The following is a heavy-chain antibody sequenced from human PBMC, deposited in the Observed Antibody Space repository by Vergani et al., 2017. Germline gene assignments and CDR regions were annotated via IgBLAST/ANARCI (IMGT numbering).Heavy chain of an antibody. CDR3: ARDSIVVVITLTLDS. Sequence: EVQLLESGGGLVQPGGSLRLSCAASGFTFSSHAMSWVRQAPGKGLEWVSAISGSGGSTYYADSVKGRFTISRDNSKNTLYLQMNSLRAEDTAVYYCARDSIVVVITLTLDSWGQGTLVTVSS. V-gene: IGHV3-23*01. CDR2: ISGSGGST. CDR1: GFTFSSHA. D-gene: IGHD3-22*01. J-gene: IGHJ4*02.